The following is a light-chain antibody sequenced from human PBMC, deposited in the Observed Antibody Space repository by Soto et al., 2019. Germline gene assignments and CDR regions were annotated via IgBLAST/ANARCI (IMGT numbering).Light chain of an antibody. V-gene: IGKV1-5*01. CDR2: AAS. J-gene: IGKJ1*01. CDR1: QTISTW. Sequence: DIQMTQSPSTLSAAGGDRVIMTCRASQTISTWVAWYQQKPGKAPKLVIFAASTLESGVPSRFSGSGSGTEFTLTISSLQPEDFATYYCQQLSTYPWTFGQGTKVDI. CDR3: QQLSTYPWT.